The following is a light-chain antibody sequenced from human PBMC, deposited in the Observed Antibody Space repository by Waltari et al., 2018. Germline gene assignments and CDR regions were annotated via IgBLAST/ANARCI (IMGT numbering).Light chain of an antibody. CDR3: GQGTNLPPT. V-gene: IGKV2-30*02. J-gene: IGKJ1*01. CDR2: EVS. Sequence: DVVMTQSPLSLPITPGQPASISCRSSQSLVHSNGNTYLSWYQQKPGQPPRRLIYEVSNQDSGVPDRFSGSGAGTDFTLKISRVEAEDVGVYYCGQGTNLPPTFGQGTKVEIK. CDR1: QSLVHSNGNTY.